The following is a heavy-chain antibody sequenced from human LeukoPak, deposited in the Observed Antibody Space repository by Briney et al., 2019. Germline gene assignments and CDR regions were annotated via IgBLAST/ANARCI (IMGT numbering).Heavy chain of an antibody. D-gene: IGHD4-17*01. CDR2: IYYSGST. J-gene: IGHJ6*03. CDR1: GGSISSYY. Sequence: SSETLSLTCTVSGGSISSYYWSWIRQPPGKGLEWIGYIYYSGSTNYNPSLKSRVTISVDTSKNQFSLKLSSVTAADTAVYYCARDSLGGDSRAYYYMDVWGKGTTVTVSS. V-gene: IGHV4-59*01. CDR3: ARDSLGGDSRAYYYMDV.